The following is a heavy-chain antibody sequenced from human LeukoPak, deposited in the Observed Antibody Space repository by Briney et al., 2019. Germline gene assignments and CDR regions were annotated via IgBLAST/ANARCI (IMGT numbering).Heavy chain of an antibody. CDR2: IRYDGSNK. J-gene: IGHJ5*02. CDR1: GFTFSSYC. D-gene: IGHD2-2*01. CDR3: AKDPPLGYCSCISCSSMA. Sequence: GGSLRLSCAASGFTFSSYCMHWVRQAPGKGLEWVAFIRYDGSNKYYADSVKGRFTISRDNSKNTLYLQMNSLRAEDTAVYYCAKDPPLGYCSCISCSSMAWGQGTLVTVSS. V-gene: IGHV3-30*02.